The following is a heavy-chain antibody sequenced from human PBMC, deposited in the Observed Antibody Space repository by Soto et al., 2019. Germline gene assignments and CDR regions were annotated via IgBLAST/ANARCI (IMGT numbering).Heavy chain of an antibody. CDR2: ISYDGSNK. V-gene: IGHV3-30-3*01. CDR3: ASPYDSSGYYFEGNEVFDY. D-gene: IGHD3-22*01. CDR1: GFTFSSYA. J-gene: IGHJ4*02. Sequence: GGSLRLSCAASGFTFSSYAMHWVRQAPGKGLEWVAVISYDGSNKYYADSVKGRFTISRDNSKNTLYLQMNSLRVEDTAVYYCASPYDSSGYYFEGNEVFDYWGQGTLVTVSS.